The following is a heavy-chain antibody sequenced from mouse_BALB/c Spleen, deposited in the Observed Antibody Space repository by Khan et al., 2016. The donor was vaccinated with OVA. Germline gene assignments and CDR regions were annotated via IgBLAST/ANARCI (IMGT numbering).Heavy chain of an antibody. V-gene: IGHV1-7*01. D-gene: IGHD1-1*01. Sequence: QVRLQQSGAELAKPGASVKMSCKASGYTFTSYWMHWVKQRPGQGLEWIGYINPSTDYTEYNQKFKDKATLTADKSSSTAYMQLTSLTSEDSAVYYCTNHGSSSAWFTYWGQETLVTVSA. CDR2: INPSTDYT. J-gene: IGHJ3*01. CDR3: TNHGSSSAWFTY. CDR1: GYTFTSYW.